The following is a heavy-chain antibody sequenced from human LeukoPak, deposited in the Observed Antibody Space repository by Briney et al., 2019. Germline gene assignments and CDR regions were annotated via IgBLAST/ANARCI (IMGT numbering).Heavy chain of an antibody. V-gene: IGHV1-2*02. CDR2: INPNSGGT. CDR1: GYTFTGSY. J-gene: IGHJ6*02. Sequence: GASVKVSCKASGYTFTGSYIHWVRQAPGQGLEWMGWINPNSGGTNYAQRFQGRVTMTKDTPIDTAYMELSRLTSDDTAVYYCARSRRMDVWGQGTTVTVSS. CDR3: ARSRRMDV.